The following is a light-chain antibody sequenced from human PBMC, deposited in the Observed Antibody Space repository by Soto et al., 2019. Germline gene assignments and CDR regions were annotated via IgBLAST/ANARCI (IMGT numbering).Light chain of an antibody. J-gene: IGKJ1*01. CDR1: QGISSY. Sequence: DIQLTQSPSFLSASVGDRVTITCRASQGISSYLAWYQQKPGKAPKLLIYAASTLQSGVPSRFSGSGSGTEFTLTISSLQPEDFATYYCQQLNSRGTFRQGTKVEIK. V-gene: IGKV1-9*01. CDR3: QQLNSRGT. CDR2: AAS.